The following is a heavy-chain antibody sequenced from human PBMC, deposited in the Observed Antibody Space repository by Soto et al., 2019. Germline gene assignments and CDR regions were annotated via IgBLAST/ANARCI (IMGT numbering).Heavy chain of an antibody. V-gene: IGHV2-5*01. CDR2: IYWNNDQ. D-gene: IGHD5-12*01. J-gene: IGHJ4*02. CDR3: ARWGFSGYNNNY. Sequence: SGPTLVNPTQTLTLTCTFSGFSLSARGVGVGWIRQPPGKALEWLALIYWNNDQHYSPSLRSRLTITKDTSKNQVVLTMTNMDPVDTATYYCARWGFSGYNNNYWGQGTLVTVSS. CDR1: GFSLSARGVG.